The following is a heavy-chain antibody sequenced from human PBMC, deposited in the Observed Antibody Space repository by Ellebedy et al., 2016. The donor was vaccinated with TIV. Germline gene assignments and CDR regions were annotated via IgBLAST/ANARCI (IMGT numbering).Heavy chain of an antibody. V-gene: IGHV3-30*04. J-gene: IGHJ4*02. CDR3: VRDNSGYYYFDY. CDR2: ISYDGYNE. D-gene: IGHD3-22*01. CDR1: GFTFGSYT. Sequence: GGSLRLXXAASGFTFGSYTMYWVRQAPGKGLEWVAMISYDGYNEYYGDYVRGRFTISRVNSRSTLYLQMNSLRAEDTAVYYCVRDNSGYYYFDYWGQGTLVTVSS.